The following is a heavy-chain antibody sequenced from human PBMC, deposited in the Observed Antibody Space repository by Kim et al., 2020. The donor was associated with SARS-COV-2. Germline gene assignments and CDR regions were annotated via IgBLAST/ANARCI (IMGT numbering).Heavy chain of an antibody. V-gene: IGHV3-48*03. Sequence: GGSLRLSCATSGFTFSSYEMNWVRQAPGKGLEWVSYISSSGATIYYADSVKGRFTIPRDNAKNSLYLQMDSLRAEDTAVYYCARDHGIAVAGDAFNIWGQGTVVTVSS. J-gene: IGHJ3*02. CDR2: ISSSGATI. CDR1: GFTFSSYE. CDR3: ARDHGIAVAGDAFNI. D-gene: IGHD6-19*01.